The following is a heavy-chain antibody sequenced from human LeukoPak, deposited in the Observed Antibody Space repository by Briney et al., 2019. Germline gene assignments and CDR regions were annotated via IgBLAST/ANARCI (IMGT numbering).Heavy chain of an antibody. V-gene: IGHV3-53*01. CDR1: GFIVSTND. Sequence: EGSLRLSCAASGFIVSTNDMSWVREAPGKGLEWVSVTRSDGRTSYGDSVKGRFIISRDNSKNTVYLQMNSLRAEDTAVYYCVRYDSSGNWGQGTLVTVSS. CDR2: TRSDGRT. CDR3: VRYDSSGN. D-gene: IGHD3-22*01. J-gene: IGHJ4*02.